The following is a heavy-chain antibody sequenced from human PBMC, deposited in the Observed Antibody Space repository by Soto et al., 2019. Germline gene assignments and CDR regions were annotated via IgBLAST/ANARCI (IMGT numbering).Heavy chain of an antibody. J-gene: IGHJ4*02. CDR1: GGSISSYS. D-gene: IGHD1-7*01. V-gene: IGHV4-59*01. Sequence: SETLSLTCTVSGGSISSYSWSWIRQPPGKGLEWIGYIYSSGSSNYNPSLKSRVTISVDTSKNQISLKLSSVTAADTAVYYCARGSAGTTDNWGQGTLVTVSS. CDR3: ARGSAGTTDN. CDR2: IYSSGSS.